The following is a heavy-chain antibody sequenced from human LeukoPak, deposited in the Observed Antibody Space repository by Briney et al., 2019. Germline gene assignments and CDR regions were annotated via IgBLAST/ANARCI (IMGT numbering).Heavy chain of an antibody. CDR3: ASGHHFDY. Sequence: SQTLSLTCAISGDSVSSNSETWNWIRQPPSRGLEWLGRTYYRSKWYNEYAESVKSRISFNADTSKNQFSLQLNSVTPEDTAVYYCASGHHFDYWGQGTLVAVSS. V-gene: IGHV6-1*01. CDR1: GDSVSSNSET. J-gene: IGHJ4*02. CDR2: TYYRSKWYN.